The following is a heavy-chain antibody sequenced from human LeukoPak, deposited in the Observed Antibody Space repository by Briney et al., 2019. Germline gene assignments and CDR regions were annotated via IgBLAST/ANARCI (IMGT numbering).Heavy chain of an antibody. V-gene: IGHV3-23*01. J-gene: IGHJ4*02. CDR2: ISGSGGST. Sequence: GGSLRLSCAASGFTFSSYAMSWVREAPGKGLEWVSAISGSGGSTYYADSVKGRFTISRDNSKNTLYLQMNSLRAEDTAVYYCAKVYSSGWYYFDYRGQGTLVTVSS. CDR3: AKVYSSGWYYFDY. D-gene: IGHD6-19*01. CDR1: GFTFSSYA.